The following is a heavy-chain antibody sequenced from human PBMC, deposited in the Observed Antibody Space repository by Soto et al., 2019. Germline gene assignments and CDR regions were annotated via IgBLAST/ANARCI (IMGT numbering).Heavy chain of an antibody. D-gene: IGHD2-15*01. Sequence: WASVKVSCKASGYTFTSYGISWVRQAPGQGLEWMGWISAYNGNTNYAQKLQGRVTMTTDTSTSTAYMELRSLRSDDTAVYYCARDRIYCSGGSCYPYFDYWGQGTLVTVSS. CDR2: ISAYNGNT. CDR1: GYTFTSYG. J-gene: IGHJ4*02. V-gene: IGHV1-18*01. CDR3: ARDRIYCSGGSCYPYFDY.